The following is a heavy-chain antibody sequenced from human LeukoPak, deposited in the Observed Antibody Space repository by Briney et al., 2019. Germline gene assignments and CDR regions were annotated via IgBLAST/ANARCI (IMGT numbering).Heavy chain of an antibody. CDR1: GGSFSGYY. D-gene: IGHD6-19*01. CDR3: ARGPRGWYFSSFDY. V-gene: IGHV4-34*01. Sequence: SETLSLTCAVYGGSFSGYYWSWIRQPPGQGLEWIGEINHSGSTNYNPSLKSRVTISVDTSKNQFSLKLSSVTAADTAVYYCARGPRGWYFSSFDYWGQGTLVTVSS. J-gene: IGHJ4*02. CDR2: INHSGST.